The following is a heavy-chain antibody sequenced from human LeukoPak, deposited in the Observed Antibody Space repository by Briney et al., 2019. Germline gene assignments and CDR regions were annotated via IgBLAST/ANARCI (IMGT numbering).Heavy chain of an antibody. CDR3: ARDTHYYYDSSGYWGYFDY. CDR1: GFTFSSYA. D-gene: IGHD3-22*01. CDR2: ISYDGSNK. V-gene: IGHV3-30-3*01. J-gene: IGHJ4*02. Sequence: PGGSLRLSCAASGFTFSSYAMHWVRQAPGKGLEWVAVISYDGSNKYYADSVKGRFTISRDNSKNTLYLQMNSLRAEDTAVYYCARDTHYYYDSSGYWGYFDYWGQGTLVTVSS.